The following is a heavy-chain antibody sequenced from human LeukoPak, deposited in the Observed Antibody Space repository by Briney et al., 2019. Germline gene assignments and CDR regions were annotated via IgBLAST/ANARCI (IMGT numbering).Heavy chain of an antibody. Sequence: SETLSLTCAVYGGSFSDYYWRWIRQPPGKGLEWIGVINHSGSTNYNPSLKSRVTISVDTSKNLFSLKLSSVTAADTAVYYCARIPTYGSGIYYYYSYYMDVWGKGTTVTVSS. V-gene: IGHV4-34*01. CDR3: ARIPTYGSGIYYYYSYYMDV. CDR2: INHSGST. J-gene: IGHJ6*03. D-gene: IGHD3-10*01. CDR1: GGSFSDYY.